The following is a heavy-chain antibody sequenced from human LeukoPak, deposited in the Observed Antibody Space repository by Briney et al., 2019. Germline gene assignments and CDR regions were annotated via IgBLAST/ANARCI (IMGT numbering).Heavy chain of an antibody. J-gene: IGHJ4*02. D-gene: IGHD5-18*01. V-gene: IGHV3-9*03. CDR3: TRASGYSSGAVDY. CDR1: GFTFDDYA. CDR2: ISWDSGSI. Sequence: GRSLRLSCAASGFTFDDYAMHWVRHAPGKGLEWVSGISWDSGSIVYADSVKGRFTISRDNAKSTLYLQTNSLRADDLALYYCTRASGYSSGAVDYWGQGTLVTVSS.